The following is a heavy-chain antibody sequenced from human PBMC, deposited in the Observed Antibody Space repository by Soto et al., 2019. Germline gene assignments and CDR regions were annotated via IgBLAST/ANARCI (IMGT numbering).Heavy chain of an antibody. CDR3: ARGLEDFHAGSGPRCMWLAP. D-gene: IGHD1-26*01. J-gene: IGHJ5*02. Sequence: QVQLQESGPGLVKPSETLSLTCTVSGGSISSDFWSWIRQPPGKGLEWIGYISISGNTDYSPSLKSRLTISAGTSTIQFALKLRSVNTADTAVYFCARGLEDFHAGSGPRCMWLAPWGQGTLVTVSS. V-gene: IGHV4-59*01. CDR1: GGSISSDF. CDR2: ISISGNT.